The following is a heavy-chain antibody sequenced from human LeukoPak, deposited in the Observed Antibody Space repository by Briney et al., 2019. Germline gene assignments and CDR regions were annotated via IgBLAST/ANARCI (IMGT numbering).Heavy chain of an antibody. CDR1: GFAVSSNY. V-gene: IGHV3-53*01. Sequence: PGGSLRLPCAASGFAVSSNYISWVRQAPGKGLEWVSIIYSDGSTFHADSVKGRFTMSRDNSKNTLDLQTNSLRAEDTAVYFCARDRHRYRGINGDGDAFDIWGQGTMVTVSS. CDR3: ARDRHRYRGINGDGDAFDI. D-gene: IGHD5-12*01. J-gene: IGHJ3*02. CDR2: IYSDGST.